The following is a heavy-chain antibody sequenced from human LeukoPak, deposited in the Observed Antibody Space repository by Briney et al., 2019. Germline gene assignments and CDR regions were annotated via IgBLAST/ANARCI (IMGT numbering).Heavy chain of an antibody. CDR2: ISGSGGST. CDR1: GFTFSSYA. J-gene: IGHJ4*02. D-gene: IGHD6-19*01. Sequence: GGSLRLSCAASGFTFSSYAMSWVRQAPGKGLEWVSAISGSGGSTYYADSVKGRFTISRDNAKNSLYLQMNSLRAEDTAVYYCAIQYSSGWYDYWGQGTLVTVSS. V-gene: IGHV3-23*01. CDR3: AIQYSSGWYDY.